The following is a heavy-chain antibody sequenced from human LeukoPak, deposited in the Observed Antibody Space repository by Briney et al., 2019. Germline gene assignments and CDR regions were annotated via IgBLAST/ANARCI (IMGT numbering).Heavy chain of an antibody. CDR3: ARGLGGSATVTRGSPYYFDY. J-gene: IGHJ4*02. CDR1: GYTFTGYY. V-gene: IGHV1-2*02. D-gene: IGHD4-17*01. CDR2: INPNSGGT. Sequence: ASVKVSCKASGYTFTGYYMHWVRQAPGQGLEWMGWINPNSGGTNYAQKFQGRVTMTRDTSISTAYMELSRLRSDDTAVYYCARGLGGSATVTRGSPYYFDYWGQGTLVTVSS.